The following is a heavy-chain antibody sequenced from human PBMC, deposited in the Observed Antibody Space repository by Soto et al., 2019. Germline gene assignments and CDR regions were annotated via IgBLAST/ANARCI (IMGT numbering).Heavy chain of an antibody. Sequence: SLRLSCAASGFTFSSYAMHWVRQAPGKGLEWVAVISYDGSNKYYADSVKGRFTISRDNSKNTLYLQMNSLRAEDTAVYYCARALSRYRYDFWSGPLDAFDIWGQGTMVTVSS. CDR1: GFTFSSYA. J-gene: IGHJ3*02. V-gene: IGHV3-30-3*01. CDR3: ARALSRYRYDFWSGPLDAFDI. CDR2: ISYDGSNK. D-gene: IGHD3-3*01.